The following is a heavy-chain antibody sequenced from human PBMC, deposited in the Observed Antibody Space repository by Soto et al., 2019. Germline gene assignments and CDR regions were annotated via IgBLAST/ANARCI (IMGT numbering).Heavy chain of an antibody. Sequence: PGGSLRLSCAASGFTFSNAWMSWVRQAPGKGLEWVAVIWYDGSNKYYADSVKGRFTISRDNSKNTLYLQMNSLRAEDTAVYYCARGRVSSSGAGYFDYWGQGTLVTVSS. D-gene: IGHD6-6*01. CDR2: IWYDGSNK. CDR1: GFTFSNAW. CDR3: ARGRVSSSGAGYFDY. V-gene: IGHV3-33*08. J-gene: IGHJ4*02.